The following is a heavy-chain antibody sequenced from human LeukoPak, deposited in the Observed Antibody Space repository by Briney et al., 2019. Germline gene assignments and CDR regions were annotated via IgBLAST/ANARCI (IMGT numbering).Heavy chain of an antibody. CDR2: IRFDATTK. D-gene: IGHD3-10*01. J-gene: IGHJ4*02. V-gene: IGHV3-30*02. Sequence: PGGSLRLSCAASGFTFSSYGLHWVRQAPGKGLEWVAFIRFDATTKYYADSVKGRFTISRDNSKNTLYLQMNSLRAEDTAVYYCANDYYGSGSYLDYWGQGTLVTVSS. CDR1: GFTFSSYG. CDR3: ANDYYGSGSYLDY.